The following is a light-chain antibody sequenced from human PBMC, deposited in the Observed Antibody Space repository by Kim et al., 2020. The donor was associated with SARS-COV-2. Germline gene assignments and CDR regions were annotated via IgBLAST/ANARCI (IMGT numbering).Light chain of an antibody. CDR2: GAS. CDR3: QQYNSWPPLT. CDR1: QTVSGN. Sequence: EIVMTQSPVTLSVSPGERATLSCRASQTVSGNLAWYQQKPGQAPRLLIYGASTRATGVPDRFSGSGSGTEFTLTISSLQSEDFAVYYCQQYNSWPPLTFGGGTKGDIK. V-gene: IGKV3-15*01. J-gene: IGKJ4*01.